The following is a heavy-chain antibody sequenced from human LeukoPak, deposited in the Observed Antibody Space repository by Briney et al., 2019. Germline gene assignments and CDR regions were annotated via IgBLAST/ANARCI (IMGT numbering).Heavy chain of an antibody. CDR2: ISGSGGST. CDR1: GFTFSSYA. J-gene: IGHJ6*02. CDR3: AKDLDSPDV. D-gene: IGHD3/OR15-3a*01. Sequence: GGSLRLPCAASGFTFSSYAMSWVRQAPVKGLEWVSAISGSGGSTYYAGSVKGRFTISRDNSKNTLYLQMNSLRAEDTAVYYCAKDLDSPDVWGQGTTVTVSS. V-gene: IGHV3-23*01.